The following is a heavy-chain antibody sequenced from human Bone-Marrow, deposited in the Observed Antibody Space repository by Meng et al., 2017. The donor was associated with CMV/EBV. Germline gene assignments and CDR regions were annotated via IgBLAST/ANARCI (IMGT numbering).Heavy chain of an antibody. V-gene: IGHV3-74*01. Sequence: ESLKISCAASGFTFSSYWMHWVRQVPGKGLVWVSRINRDGSITGYADSVKGRFTISRANSKDTLYLHMNSLRAEDTAVYYCAKGVVATTAGYYYYGMDVWGQGTTVTVSS. CDR2: INRDGSIT. CDR3: AKGVVATTAGYYYYGMDV. CDR1: GFTFSSYW. D-gene: IGHD2-15*01. J-gene: IGHJ6*02.